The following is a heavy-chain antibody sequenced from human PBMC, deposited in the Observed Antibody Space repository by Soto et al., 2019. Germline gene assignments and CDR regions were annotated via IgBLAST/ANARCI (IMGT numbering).Heavy chain of an antibody. CDR1: GGSISSYY. D-gene: IGHD3-9*01. V-gene: IGHV4-59*01. CDR2: IYYSGST. Sequence: PSETLSLTCTVSGGSISSYYWSWIRQPPGKGLEWIGYIYYSGSTNYNPSLKSRVTISVDTSKNQFSLKLSSVTAADTAVYYCGRLGILTGYPRWFDPWGQGTLVTVSS. J-gene: IGHJ5*02. CDR3: GRLGILTGYPRWFDP.